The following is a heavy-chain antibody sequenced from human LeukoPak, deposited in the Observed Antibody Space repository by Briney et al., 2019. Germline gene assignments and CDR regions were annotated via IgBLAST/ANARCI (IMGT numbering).Heavy chain of an antibody. V-gene: IGHV3-30*18. J-gene: IGHJ4*02. Sequence: GGSLRLSCAASGFTFSSFGMHWVRQAPGKGLEWVAVISYDGTNTYYAESVKGRFTISSDNSKNTLYLQMNSLRAEDTAVYYCAKSLRSDSSGYLGYWGQGTRVTVSS. CDR1: GFTFSSFG. D-gene: IGHD3-22*01. CDR3: AKSLRSDSSGYLGY. CDR2: ISYDGTNT.